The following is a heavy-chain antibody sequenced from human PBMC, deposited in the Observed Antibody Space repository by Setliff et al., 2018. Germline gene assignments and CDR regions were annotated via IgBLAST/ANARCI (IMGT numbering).Heavy chain of an antibody. CDR3: AGDPPNSGWSFDY. J-gene: IGHJ4*02. CDR2: IIPMFGT. Sequence: SVKVSCKASGGTFSSYVISWVREAPGQGLEWMGGIIPMFGTNYAQKFQGRVTITADESTSTAYMELSSLGSDDTAVYYCAGDPPNSGWSFDYWGQGALVTVSS. V-gene: IGHV1-69*13. CDR1: GGTFSSYV. D-gene: IGHD6-19*01.